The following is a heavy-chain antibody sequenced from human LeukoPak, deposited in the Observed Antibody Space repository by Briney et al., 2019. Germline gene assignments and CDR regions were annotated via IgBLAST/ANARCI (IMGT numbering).Heavy chain of an antibody. J-gene: IGHJ4*02. Sequence: PSETLSLTCIVSGYSISSGYYWGWIRQPPGKGLEWIGNIYHSGITYYNLYNPSLKSRVTISVDTSKNQFSLKLSSVTAAGTAVYYCARVGYCSSTSCYEADRGIIDYWGQGTLVSVSS. CDR1: GYSISSGYY. V-gene: IGHV4-38-2*02. CDR3: ARVGYCSSTSCYEADRGIIDY. CDR2: IYHSGIT. D-gene: IGHD2-2*01.